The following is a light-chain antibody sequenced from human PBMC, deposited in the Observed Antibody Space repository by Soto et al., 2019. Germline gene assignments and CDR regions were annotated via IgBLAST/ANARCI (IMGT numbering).Light chain of an antibody. J-gene: IGKJ1*01. CDR1: QSISSW. CDR2: KAS. CDR3: QQYSYSPPWT. Sequence: DIQMTQSPSTLSASVGDRVTITCRASQSISSWLAWYQQKPGKAPKLLIYKASSLESGVPSRFSGSGSGTEFTLTISSLQPDDFATYYCQQYSYSPPWTFGQGTKVEIK. V-gene: IGKV1-5*03.